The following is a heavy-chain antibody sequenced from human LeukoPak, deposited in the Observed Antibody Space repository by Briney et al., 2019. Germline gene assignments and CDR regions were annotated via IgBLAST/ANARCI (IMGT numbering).Heavy chain of an antibody. Sequence: SETLSLTCSVSGGSISSYYWSWIRQPPGKGLEWIGYLYYSGSTNSNPSLKSRVTMSVDTSKKQFSLKLSSVTAADTAVYYCARGRPPHDYGTLFDYWGQGTLVTVSS. J-gene: IGHJ4*02. CDR2: LYYSGST. CDR1: GGSISSYY. D-gene: IGHD4-17*01. CDR3: ARGRPPHDYGTLFDY. V-gene: IGHV4-59*01.